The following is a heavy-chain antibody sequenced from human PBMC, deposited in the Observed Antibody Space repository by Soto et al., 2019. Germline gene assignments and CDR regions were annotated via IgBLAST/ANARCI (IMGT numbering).Heavy chain of an antibody. D-gene: IGHD3-10*01. Sequence: GGSLRLSWAASGFTFSSYSMNWVRQAPGKGLEWVSYISSSSSTIYYADSVKGRFTISRDNAKNSLYLQMNSLRAEDTAVYYCARDQVVETMVREVIIPGTNWFDPWGQGTLVTVSS. CDR3: ARDQVVETMVREVIIPGTNWFDP. V-gene: IGHV3-48*01. J-gene: IGHJ5*02. CDR1: GFTFSSYS. CDR2: ISSSSSTI.